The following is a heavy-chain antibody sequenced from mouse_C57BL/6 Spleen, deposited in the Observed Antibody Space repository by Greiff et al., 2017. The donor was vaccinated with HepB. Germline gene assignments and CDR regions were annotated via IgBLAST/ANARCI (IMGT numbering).Heavy chain of an antibody. D-gene: IGHD1-1*01. CDR1: GFNIKDDY. J-gene: IGHJ2*01. V-gene: IGHV14-4*01. CDR3: TTATVVATDY. Sequence: EVQLQESGAELVRPGASVKLSCTASGFNIKDDYMHWVKQRPEQGLEWIGWIDPENGDTEYASKFQGKATITADTSSNTAYLQLSSLTSEDAAVYYCTTATVVATDYWGQSTTLTVSS. CDR2: IDPENGDT.